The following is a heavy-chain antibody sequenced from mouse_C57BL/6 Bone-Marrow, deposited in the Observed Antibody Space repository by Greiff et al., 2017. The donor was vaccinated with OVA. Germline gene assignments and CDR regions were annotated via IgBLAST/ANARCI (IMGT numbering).Heavy chain of an antibody. Sequence: QVLLQQSGAELARPGASVKLSCKASGYTFTSYGISWVKQRTGQGLEWIGEIYPRSGNTYYNEKFKGKATLTADKSSSTAYMELRSLTSEDSAVYFCASPPIYYDYGGYYAMDYWGQGTSVTVSS. D-gene: IGHD2-4*01. J-gene: IGHJ4*01. CDR2: IYPRSGNT. CDR3: ASPPIYYDYGGYYAMDY. V-gene: IGHV1-81*01. CDR1: GYTFTSYG.